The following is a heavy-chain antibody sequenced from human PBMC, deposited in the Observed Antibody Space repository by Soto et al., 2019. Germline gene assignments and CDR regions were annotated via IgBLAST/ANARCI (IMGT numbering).Heavy chain of an antibody. CDR3: AKQGGGYYDILTGYYHGMDV. D-gene: IGHD3-9*01. V-gene: IGHV3-30*18. J-gene: IGHJ6*02. CDR1: GFTFSSYG. Sequence: GSLRLSSSASGFTFSSYGMHWVRQAPGKGLEWVAVISYDGSNKYYADSVKGRFTISRDNSKNTLYLQMNTLRAEETAVYYCAKQGGGYYDILTGYYHGMDVWGQGTTVTSP. CDR2: ISYDGSNK.